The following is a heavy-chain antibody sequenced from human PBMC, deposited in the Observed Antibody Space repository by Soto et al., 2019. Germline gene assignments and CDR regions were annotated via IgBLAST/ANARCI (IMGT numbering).Heavy chain of an antibody. CDR1: GYTFADYG. CDR2: ISAYTGTT. CDR3: ARGEGGWYFNY. Sequence: ASVKVSCKASGYTFADYGVGWVRQAPGQGLVWMAWISAYTGTTNYAREFQGRVAVTTDTSTSTASMDIKSLRSDDTAVYYCARGEGGWYFNYWGQGTLVTVSS. D-gene: IGHD3-16*01. V-gene: IGHV1-18*04. J-gene: IGHJ4*02.